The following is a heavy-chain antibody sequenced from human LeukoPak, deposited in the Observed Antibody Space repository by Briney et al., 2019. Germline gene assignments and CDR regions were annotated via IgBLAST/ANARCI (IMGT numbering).Heavy chain of an antibody. CDR3: ARGIFQLGQLLMFGY. CDR2: IYHSGST. V-gene: IGHV4-30-2*01. CDR1: GGSNSSGGYS. Sequence: PSETLSLTCAVSGGSNSSGGYSWSWIRQPPGKGLEWIGYIYHSGSTYYNPSLKSRVTISVDRSKNQFSLKLSSVTAADTAVYYCARGIFQLGQLLMFGYWGQGTLVTVSS. D-gene: IGHD2-2*01. J-gene: IGHJ4*02.